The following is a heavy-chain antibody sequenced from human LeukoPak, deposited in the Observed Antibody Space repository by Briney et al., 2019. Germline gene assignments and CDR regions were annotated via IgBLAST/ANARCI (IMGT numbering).Heavy chain of an antibody. V-gene: IGHV3-74*01. J-gene: IGHJ4*02. CDR3: ARAVYSSGWYGYYFDY. CDR2: INTDGFST. CDR1: GFISSSYW. D-gene: IGHD6-19*01. Sequence: GGSLRLSCAASGFISSSYWMHWVRQPPGKGLVYIACINTDGFSTSYADSVKGRFTISRDISKNTLYLQMNSLRAEDTAVYYCARAVYSSGWYGYYFDYWGQGTLVTVSS.